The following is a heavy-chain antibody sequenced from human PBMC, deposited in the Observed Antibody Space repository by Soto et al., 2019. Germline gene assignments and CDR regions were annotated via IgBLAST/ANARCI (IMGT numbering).Heavy chain of an antibody. D-gene: IGHD4-17*01. V-gene: IGHV3-23*01. CDR2: ISGSSDT. Sequence: EVQLLESGGGLEPPGGSLRLSCVTSGFTFTSYGMSWVRQAPGKGLEWVSAISGSSDTYYPDSVKGRFTISRDNSRSTLYLQKNSLRAEDTAVYYCATYGGDSGGYEYFQRWGQGCLVTVSS. J-gene: IGHJ1*01. CDR3: ATYGGDSGGYEYFQR. CDR1: GFTFTSYG.